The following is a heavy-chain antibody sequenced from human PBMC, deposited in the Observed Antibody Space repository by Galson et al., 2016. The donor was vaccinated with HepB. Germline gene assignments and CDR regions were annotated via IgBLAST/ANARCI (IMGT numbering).Heavy chain of an antibody. Sequence: TLSLTCTVSGDSISSDGYYWSWIRQPAGKGLEWLGRIYTTGTTSYNPSLKSRIAVSLDTSKNQFSLKLTSVTAADTAVYFCTRADPYVYYGLDVWGKGTTVTVSP. V-gene: IGHV4-61*02. J-gene: IGHJ6*04. CDR1: GDSISSDGYY. CDR3: TRADPYVYYGLDV. CDR2: IYTTGTT. D-gene: IGHD3-16*01.